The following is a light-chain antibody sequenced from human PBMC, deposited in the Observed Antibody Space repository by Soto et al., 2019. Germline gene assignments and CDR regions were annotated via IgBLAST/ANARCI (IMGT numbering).Light chain of an antibody. J-gene: IGLJ1*01. CDR2: GNS. CDR3: QSYDSSLSGV. V-gene: IGLV1-40*01. CDR1: SSNIGAGYD. Sequence: QSVLTQPPSVSGAPGQRVTLSCTGGSSNIGAGYDVHWYQQFPGTAPKLLIYGNSNRPSGVPDRFSGSKSGTSASLAITGLQAEDEADYYCQSYDSSLSGVFGSGTKLTVL.